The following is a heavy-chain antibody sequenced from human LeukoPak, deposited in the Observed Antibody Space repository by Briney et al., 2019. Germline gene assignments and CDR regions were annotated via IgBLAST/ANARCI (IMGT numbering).Heavy chain of an antibody. CDR3: ARHGGTLDYSDY. CDR2: ISDGGVT. V-gene: IGHV4-59*08. J-gene: IGHJ4*02. Sequence: SETLSLTCNVSGGSISTYYWSWIRQPPGKGLERIGYISDGGVTSYNPSLKGRVTISVDSPKNRFSLRLTSLTAVDTALYYCARHGGTLDYSDYWGPGSLITVSS. CDR1: GGSISTYY. D-gene: IGHD1-26*01.